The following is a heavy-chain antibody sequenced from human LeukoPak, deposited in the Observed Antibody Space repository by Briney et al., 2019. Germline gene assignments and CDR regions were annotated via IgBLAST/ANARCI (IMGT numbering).Heavy chain of an antibody. D-gene: IGHD6-6*01. CDR1: GGSISSYY. Sequence: SETLSLTCTVSGGSISSYYWSWIRQPPGKGLEWIGYIYYSGSTNYNPSLKSRVTISVDTSKNQFSLKLSSVTAADTAVYYCARDWLLGSHSSSSEWHAFDIWGQGTMVTVSS. CDR3: ARDWLLGSHSSSSEWHAFDI. CDR2: IYYSGST. V-gene: IGHV4-59*01. J-gene: IGHJ3*02.